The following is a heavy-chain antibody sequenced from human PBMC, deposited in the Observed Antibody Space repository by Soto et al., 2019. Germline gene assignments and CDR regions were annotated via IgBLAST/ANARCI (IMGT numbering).Heavy chain of an antibody. CDR2: IDPSDSYT. D-gene: IGHD5-18*01. V-gene: IGHV5-10-1*01. CDR3: ARQETALSPFDY. CDR1: GYSFTSYW. J-gene: IGHJ4*02. Sequence: GESLKISCTGSGYSFTSYWISWVRQMPGKGLEWMGGIDPSDSYTTYSPSFQGHVAISPDKSISTAYLQFSSLKASDTAMYYCARQETALSPFDYWGQGTLVTVSS.